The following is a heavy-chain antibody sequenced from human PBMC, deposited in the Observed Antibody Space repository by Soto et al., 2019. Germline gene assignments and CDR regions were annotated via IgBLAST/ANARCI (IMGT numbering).Heavy chain of an antibody. CDR3: ARDPSPGIAVAKGAEYFQH. CDR1: GFTFSSYA. J-gene: IGHJ1*01. D-gene: IGHD6-19*01. CDR2: ISSNGGST. Sequence: GGSLRLSCAASGFTFSSYAMHWVRQAPGKGLEYVSAISSNGGSTYYVNSVKGRFTISRDNSKNTLFLQMGSLRAEDMAVYYCARDPSPGIAVAKGAEYFQHWGQGTLVTVSS. V-gene: IGHV3-64*01.